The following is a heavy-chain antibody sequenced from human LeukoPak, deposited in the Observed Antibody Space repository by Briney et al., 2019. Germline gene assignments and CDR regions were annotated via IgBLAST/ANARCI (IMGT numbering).Heavy chain of an antibody. V-gene: IGHV1-69*13. CDR2: IIPIFGTA. CDR1: GGTFSSYA. CDR3: ARDSRKSYCSSTSCYAFDI. Sequence: GASVKVSCKASGGTFSSYAISWVRQAPGQGLEWMGGIIPIFGTANYAQKFQGRVTITADESTSTAYMELSSLRSEDTAVYYCARDSRKSYCSSTSCYAFDIWGQGTMVTVSS. D-gene: IGHD2-2*01. J-gene: IGHJ3*02.